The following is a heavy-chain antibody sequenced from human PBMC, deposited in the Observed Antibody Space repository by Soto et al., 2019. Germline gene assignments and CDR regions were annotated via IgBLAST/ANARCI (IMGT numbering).Heavy chain of an antibody. J-gene: IGHJ6*02. CDR2: IGTAGDP. D-gene: IGHD3-10*01. V-gene: IGHV3-13*05. Sequence: PGGSLRLSCAASGFTFSSYDMHWVRQATGKGLEWVSAIGTAGDPYYPGSVKGRFTISRENAKNSLYLQMNSLRAGDTAVYYCARSERFGELGWNYYSGMDVWGQGTTVTVSS. CDR1: GFTFSSYD. CDR3: ARSERFGELGWNYYSGMDV.